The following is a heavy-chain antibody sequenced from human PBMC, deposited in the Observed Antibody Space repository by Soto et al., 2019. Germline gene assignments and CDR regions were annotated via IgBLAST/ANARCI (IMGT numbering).Heavy chain of an antibody. J-gene: IGHJ5*02. Sequence: SVKVSCKASGGTFSSYTISWVRQAPGQGLEWMGRIIPILGIANYAQKFQGRVTITADKSTSTAYMELSSLRSEDTAVYYCARLNSRPGTGTTHIWFDPWGQGTLVTVSS. V-gene: IGHV1-69*02. CDR3: ARLNSRPGTGTTHIWFDP. CDR2: IIPILGIA. D-gene: IGHD1-1*01. CDR1: GGTFSSYT.